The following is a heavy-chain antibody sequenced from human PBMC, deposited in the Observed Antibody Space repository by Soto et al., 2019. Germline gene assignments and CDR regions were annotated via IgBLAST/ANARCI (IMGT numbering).Heavy chain of an antibody. V-gene: IGHV1-69*06. D-gene: IGHD1-1*01. Sequence: QVQVVQSGAEVKKPGSSVKISCKASGRIFSSFPTSWVRQVPGQGLEWMGGVISASGSVTYAPKFQGRVTMTAVNSAGIGDMELTSLTSEDTAIYYCARGGSRDAYNCVLDQWGPGTMVTVSS. J-gene: IGHJ1*01. CDR1: GRIFSSFP. CDR2: VISASGSV. CDR3: ARGGSRDAYNCVLDQ.